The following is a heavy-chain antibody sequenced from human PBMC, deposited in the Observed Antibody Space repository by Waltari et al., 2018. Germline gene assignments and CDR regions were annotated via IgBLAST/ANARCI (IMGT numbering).Heavy chain of an antibody. CDR2: ISSDGSRK. J-gene: IGHJ6*02. D-gene: IGHD2-8*02. Sequence: QVQLVESGGGVVQPGRSLSLPCSASGFTFSSSGMHVVRRTQGRGLEWVAVISSDGSRKSYADSVKGRFSISRDNSKNSLSLEMNSLRPEDTAVYYCASCTGGNCYYYGFDVWGQGTTVTVSS. CDR1: GFTFSSSG. CDR3: ASCTGGNCYYYGFDV. V-gene: IGHV3-30*03.